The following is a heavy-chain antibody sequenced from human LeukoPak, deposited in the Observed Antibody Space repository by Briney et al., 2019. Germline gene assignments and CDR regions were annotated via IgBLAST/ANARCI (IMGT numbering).Heavy chain of an antibody. V-gene: IGHV3-21*01. CDR3: ARRRYSGSSQHFDY. D-gene: IGHD1-26*01. J-gene: IGHJ4*02. CDR2: ISSIRSYI. CDR1: GFTFSDYS. Sequence: PGGSLRLSCAGSGFTFSDYSMNWVRQAPGKGLEWVSSISSIRSYIYYGDSVKGRFTISRDNAKNSLYLQMNSLRAEDTAVYYCARRRYSGSSQHFDYWGLGTLVTVSS.